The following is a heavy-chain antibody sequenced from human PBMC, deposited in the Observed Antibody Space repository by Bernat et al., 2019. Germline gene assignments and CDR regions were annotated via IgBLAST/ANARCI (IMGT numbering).Heavy chain of an antibody. V-gene: IGHV3-30*03. CDR3: ARDLAMMYGGPPRGLGY. Sequence: QVQLVESGGGVVQPGRSLRLSCAASGFTFSSYGMHWVRQAPGKGLEWVAVISYDGSNKYYADSVKGRFTISRDNSKNTLYLQMNSLRAEDTAVYYCARDLAMMYGGPPRGLGYWGQGTLVTVSS. CDR2: ISYDGSNK. CDR1: GFTFSSYG. D-gene: IGHD4-23*01. J-gene: IGHJ4*02.